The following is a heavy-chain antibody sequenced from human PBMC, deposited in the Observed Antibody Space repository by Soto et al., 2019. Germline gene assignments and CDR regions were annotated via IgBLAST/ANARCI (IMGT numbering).Heavy chain of an antibody. CDR1: GFTFSTYW. Sequence: GGSLRLSCEGSGFTFSTYWMSWVRQASGKGLEWVATIRQDGSETQYLDSVKGRFTILRDNAKNMVSLQMNSLRGEDTAVYYCARGGGSASSPYYFECWGKGALVPVTS. CDR2: IRQDGSET. V-gene: IGHV3-7*01. CDR3: ARGGGSASSPYYFEC. J-gene: IGHJ4*02. D-gene: IGHD2-2*01.